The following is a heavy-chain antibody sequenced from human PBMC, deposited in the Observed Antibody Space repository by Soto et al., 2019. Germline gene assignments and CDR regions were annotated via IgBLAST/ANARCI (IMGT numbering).Heavy chain of an antibody. CDR2: IIPILGIA. D-gene: IGHD3-22*01. V-gene: IGHV1-69*04. Sequence: SWVRQAPGQGLEWMGRIIPILGIANYAQKFQGRVTITADKSTSTAYMELSSLRSEDTAVYYCAREYYYDSSGSPRPDYWGQGTLVTVSS. J-gene: IGHJ4*02. CDR3: AREYYYDSSGSPRPDY.